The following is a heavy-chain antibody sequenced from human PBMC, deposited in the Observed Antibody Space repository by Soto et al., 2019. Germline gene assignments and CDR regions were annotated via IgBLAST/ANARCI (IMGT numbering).Heavy chain of an antibody. D-gene: IGHD2-8*01. J-gene: IGHJ6*03. CDR1: GFTVSSNY. CDR3: AREQYCTNGVCYNAPRGYYYMDV. CDR2: IYSGGST. V-gene: IGHV3-66*01. Sequence: GGSLRLSCAASGFTVSSNYMSWVRQAPGKGLEWVSVIYSGGSTYYADSVKGRFTISRDNSKNTLYLQMNSLRAEDTAVYYCAREQYCTNGVCYNAPRGYYYMDVWGKGTTVTVSS.